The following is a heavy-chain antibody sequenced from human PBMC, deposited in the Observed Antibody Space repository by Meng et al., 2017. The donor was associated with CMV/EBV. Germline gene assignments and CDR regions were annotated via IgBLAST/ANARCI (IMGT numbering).Heavy chain of an antibody. CDR1: GYTITNYV. J-gene: IGHJ4*02. CDR2: ISAYSGNT. V-gene: IGHV1-18*01. Sequence: VQVVAAGEEVKHAGAVVEVSRKSSGYTITNYVNSVVRQAREEVHEMRRWISAYSGNTYDAQMLQSRVTMTTDTSTSTDYMEMRILRSDETTVYCWARIEVGCGSCDSGYWGQGTLVTVSS. D-gene: IGHD2-15*01. CDR3: ARIEVGCGSCDSGY.